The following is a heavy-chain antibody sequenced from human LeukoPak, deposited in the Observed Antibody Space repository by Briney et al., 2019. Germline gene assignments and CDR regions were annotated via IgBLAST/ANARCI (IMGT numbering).Heavy chain of an antibody. J-gene: IGHJ4*02. Sequence: GESLKISCKGSEYSFTSYWIGWVRQMPGKGLEWMGIIYPGDSDTSYSPSFQGQVTISADKSISTAYLQWSSLKASDTAMYYCARFEYYYDSSGYYLGPHWGQGILVTVSS. D-gene: IGHD3-22*01. V-gene: IGHV5-51*01. CDR2: IYPGDSDT. CDR1: EYSFTSYW. CDR3: ARFEYYYDSSGYYLGPH.